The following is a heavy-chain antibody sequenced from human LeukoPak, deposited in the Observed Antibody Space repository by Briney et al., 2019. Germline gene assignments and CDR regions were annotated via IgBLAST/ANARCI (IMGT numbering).Heavy chain of an antibody. J-gene: IGHJ4*02. V-gene: IGHV4-59*01. Sequence: SETLSLTCTVSGGSISSYYWSWIRQPPGKGLEWIGYIYYSGSTNYNPSLKSRVTISVDTSKNQFSLKLSSVTAADTAVYYCARGELPYLLFDYWGQGTLVTVSS. CDR1: GGSISSYY. D-gene: IGHD1-26*01. CDR3: ARGELPYLLFDY. CDR2: IYYSGST.